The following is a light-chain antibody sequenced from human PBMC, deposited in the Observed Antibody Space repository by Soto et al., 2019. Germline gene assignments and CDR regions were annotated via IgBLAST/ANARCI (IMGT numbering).Light chain of an antibody. J-gene: IGLJ2*01. V-gene: IGLV2-8*01. Sequence: QSVLTPPPSASGSPGQSVAISCTGTCSDVGGYSYVSWYQPHPGKAPKLMIYEVSKRPSGVPDRFSGSKSGNTASLTVSGLQAEDEADYYCSSYARNRDVLFGGGTQLTVL. CDR3: SSYARNRDVL. CDR1: CSDVGGYSY. CDR2: EVS.